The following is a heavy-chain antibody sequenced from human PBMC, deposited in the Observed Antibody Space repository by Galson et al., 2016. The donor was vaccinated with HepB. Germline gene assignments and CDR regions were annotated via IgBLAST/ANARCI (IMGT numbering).Heavy chain of an antibody. J-gene: IGHJ6*02. CDR2: IYNNGST. CDR1: GFSVKNNY. Sequence: SLRLSCAASGFSVKNNYMTWVRQAPGKGLEWVSIIYNNGSTYYADSVKARFTISRDNSKNTLYLQMNNLRPEDTAVYFCARDPPGVPDFALDAWGQGTTVTVSS. CDR3: ARDPPGVPDFALDA. V-gene: IGHV3-66*01. D-gene: IGHD3-10*01.